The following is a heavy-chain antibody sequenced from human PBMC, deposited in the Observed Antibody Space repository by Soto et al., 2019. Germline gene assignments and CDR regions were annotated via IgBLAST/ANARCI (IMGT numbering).Heavy chain of an antibody. CDR2: IWYDGSNK. Sequence: PGGALRLSCAASGFTFSSYGMHWVRQAPGKGLEWVAVIWYDGSNKYYADSVKGRFTISRDNSKNTLYLQMNSLRAEDTAVYYCARDRTTEYGMDVWGQGTTVTAP. CDR1: GFTFSSYG. V-gene: IGHV3-33*01. J-gene: IGHJ6*02. CDR3: ARDRTTEYGMDV.